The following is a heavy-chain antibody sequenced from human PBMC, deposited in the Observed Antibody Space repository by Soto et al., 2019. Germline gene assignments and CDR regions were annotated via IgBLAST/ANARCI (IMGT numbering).Heavy chain of an antibody. CDR1: GFTFSSYA. CDR2: ISGSGGST. CDR3: AKDDYYDRSGYFGFDS. V-gene: IGHV3-23*01. Sequence: EVQLLESGGGLVQPGGSLRLSCAASGFTFSSYAMSWVRQAPGKGLEWVSAISGSGGSTYYADSVKGRFTISRDNSKNTLFLQMNSLRAEDTAVYYCAKDDYYDRSGYFGFDSWGQGTLVTVSS. D-gene: IGHD3-22*01. J-gene: IGHJ4*02.